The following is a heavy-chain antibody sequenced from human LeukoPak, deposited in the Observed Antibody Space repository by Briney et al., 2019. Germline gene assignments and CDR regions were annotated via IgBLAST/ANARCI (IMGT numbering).Heavy chain of an antibody. J-gene: IGHJ4*02. CDR3: ARGVNSVVEPENTYFDY. CDR1: GYTFTSYY. V-gene: IGHV1-46*01. CDR2: INPSGGST. Sequence: WASVKVSCKASGYTFTSYYMHWVRQAPGPGLEWMGIINPSGGSTRYAQKFEGRVTMTRDKSTSTVYMELSSLRSEDTAVYYCARGVNSVVEPENTYFDYWGQGTLVTVSS. D-gene: IGHD1-14*01.